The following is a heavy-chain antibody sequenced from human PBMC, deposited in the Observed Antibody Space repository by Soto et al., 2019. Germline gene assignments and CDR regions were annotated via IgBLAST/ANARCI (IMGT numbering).Heavy chain of an antibody. Sequence: PGGSLRLSCAASGFTFSSYAMSWARQAPGKGLEWVSAISGSGGGTYYADSVKGRFTISRGNSKNTLYLQMNSLRAEDTAVYYCAKEGYYYDSSGYSGYFDYWGQGTLVTVS. CDR3: AKEGYYYDSSGYSGYFDY. J-gene: IGHJ4*02. D-gene: IGHD3-22*01. V-gene: IGHV3-23*01. CDR1: GFTFSSYA. CDR2: ISGSGGGT.